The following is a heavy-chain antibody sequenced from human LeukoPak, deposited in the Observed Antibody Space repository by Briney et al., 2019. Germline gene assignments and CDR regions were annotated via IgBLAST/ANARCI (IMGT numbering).Heavy chain of an antibody. CDR1: GYTFTSYG. D-gene: IGHD3-22*01. J-gene: IGHJ4*02. CDR3: ARDPSGDYDSSGYYYLDY. V-gene: IGHV1-18*01. CDR2: ISAYNGNT. Sequence: GASVKVSCKASGYTFTSYGISWVRQAPGQGLEWMGWISAYNGNTNYAQKLQGRVTMTTDTSTSTAYMELRSLRSDDTAVYYCARDPSGDYDSSGYYYLDYWGQGTLVTVSS.